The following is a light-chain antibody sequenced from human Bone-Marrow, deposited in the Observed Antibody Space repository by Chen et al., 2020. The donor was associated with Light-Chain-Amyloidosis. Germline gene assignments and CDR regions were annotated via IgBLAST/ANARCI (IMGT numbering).Light chain of an antibody. CDR2: GSS. CDR1: QTISSNY. J-gene: IGKJ4*01. Sequence: EIVLTQSPGTLSLSPGEGANLSCRASQTISSNYLTWYQQKFGQAPRLLIYGSSSRATGIPDRFTGSGSGTDFTLASNRLEPEDFAMYYCQQYGTSPRTFGGGTKVEIK. CDR3: QQYGTSPRT. V-gene: IGKV3-20*01.